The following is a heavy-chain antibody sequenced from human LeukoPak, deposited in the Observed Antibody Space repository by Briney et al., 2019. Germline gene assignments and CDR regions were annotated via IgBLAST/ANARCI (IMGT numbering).Heavy chain of an antibody. Sequence: SETLSLTCTVSGYSISSGYYWGWIRQPPGKGLEWIGSIYHSGSTYYNPSLKSRVTISVDTSKNQFSLKLSSVTAADTALYYCARQRDGYNLGLYYYYMDVWGKGTTVTISS. V-gene: IGHV4-38-2*02. D-gene: IGHD5-24*01. CDR3: ARQRDGYNLGLYYYYMDV. CDR2: IYHSGST. CDR1: GYSISSGYY. J-gene: IGHJ6*03.